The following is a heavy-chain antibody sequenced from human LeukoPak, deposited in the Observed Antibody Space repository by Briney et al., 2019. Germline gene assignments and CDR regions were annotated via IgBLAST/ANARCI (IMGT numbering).Heavy chain of an antibody. CDR1: GFTFSSYA. Sequence: GGSLRLSCAASGFTFSSYAMSWVRQAPGKGLEWVSTIRSGGGYTYYADSVKGRFTSSRDNSKNTLYLQMNSLRAEDAAVYNCAKSLYYYYYMDVWGKGTTVTVSS. CDR2: IRSGGGYT. CDR3: AKSLYYYYYMDV. V-gene: IGHV3-23*01. J-gene: IGHJ6*03.